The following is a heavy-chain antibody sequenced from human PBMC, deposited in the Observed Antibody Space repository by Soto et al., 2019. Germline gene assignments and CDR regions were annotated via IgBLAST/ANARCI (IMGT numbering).Heavy chain of an antibody. D-gene: IGHD6-19*01. V-gene: IGHV1-3*01. CDR2: INAGNGNT. J-gene: IGHJ5*02. Sequence: GASVKVSCKAPGYTFTSYAMHWVRHAPGQRLEWMGWINAGNGNTKYSQKFQGRVTITRDTSASTAYMELSSLRDEDTAVYYCARERAVGIAVALNWFDPWGQGTLVTVSS. CDR1: GYTFTSYA. CDR3: ARERAVGIAVALNWFDP.